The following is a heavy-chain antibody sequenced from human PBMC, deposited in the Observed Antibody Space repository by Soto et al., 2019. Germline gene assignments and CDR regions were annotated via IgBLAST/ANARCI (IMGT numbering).Heavy chain of an antibody. J-gene: IGHJ1*01. V-gene: IGHV1-69*13. CDR3: ASTTGYSSGWDRDKSAEFLQH. CDR1: GGTFSSYA. D-gene: IGHD6-19*01. Sequence: ASVKVSCKASGGTFSSYAISWVRQAPGQGLEWMGGIIPIFGTANYSQKLQGRVTITADESTSTAYMELSSLRSEDTAVYYCASTTGYSSGWDRDKSAEFLQHWGQGTLVTVSP. CDR2: IIPIFGTA.